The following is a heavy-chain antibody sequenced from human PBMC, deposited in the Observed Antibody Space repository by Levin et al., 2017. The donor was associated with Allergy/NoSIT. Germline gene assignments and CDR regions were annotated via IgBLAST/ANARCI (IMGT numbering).Heavy chain of an antibody. Sequence: PGGSLRLSCATSGFTFSFYWMSWVRQAPGKGLEWVANIKLDGSEKYYVDSVKGRFTISRDNAKNSLYLQMNSLRAEDTAVYYCARDGDFNFGYWGQGTLVTVSS. CDR1: GFTFSFYW. J-gene: IGHJ4*02. D-gene: IGHD3-10*01. CDR2: IKLDGSEK. CDR3: ARDGDFNFGY. V-gene: IGHV3-7*01.